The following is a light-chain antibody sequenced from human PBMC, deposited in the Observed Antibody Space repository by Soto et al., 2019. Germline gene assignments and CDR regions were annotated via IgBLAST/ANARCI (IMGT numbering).Light chain of an antibody. J-gene: IGKJ1*01. Sequence: ELVLTQSPGTLSLSPGERATLSCRASQSLSSRNLAWYQQKPGQAPRPLIYGASSRATGIPDRFSGSGSGTDFTLTISRLEPEDFAVYYCQQYGSSPITFGQGTKVDI. CDR1: QSLSSRN. V-gene: IGKV3-20*01. CDR3: QQYGSSPIT. CDR2: GAS.